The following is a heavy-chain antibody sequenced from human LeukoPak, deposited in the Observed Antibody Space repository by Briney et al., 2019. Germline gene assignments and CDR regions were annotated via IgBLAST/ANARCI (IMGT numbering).Heavy chain of an antibody. CDR3: ATPRIGPGGLYGMDV. J-gene: IGHJ6*02. Sequence: GASVKVSCKASGYTFTSYGISWVRQAPGQGLEWMGIINPSGGSTSYAQKFQGRVTMTRDTSTSTVYMELSSLRSEDTAVYYCATPRIGPGGLYGMDVWGQGTTVTVSS. V-gene: IGHV1-46*01. D-gene: IGHD3-16*01. CDR1: GYTFTSYG. CDR2: INPSGGST.